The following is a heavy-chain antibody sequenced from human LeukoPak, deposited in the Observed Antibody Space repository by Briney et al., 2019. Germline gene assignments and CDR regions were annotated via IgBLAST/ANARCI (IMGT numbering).Heavy chain of an antibody. V-gene: IGHV4-39*01. CDR3: ARAQNSRGDWLDY. J-gene: IGHJ4*02. CDR1: GGSISSSSYY. CDR2: IYYSGST. D-gene: IGHD2-21*01. Sequence: SETLSLTCTVSGGSISSSSYYWGWIRQPPGKGLEWIGSIYYSGSTYYNPSLKSRVTISVDTSKNQFSLKLSSVTAADTAVYYCARAQNSRGDWLDYWGQGTLVTVSS.